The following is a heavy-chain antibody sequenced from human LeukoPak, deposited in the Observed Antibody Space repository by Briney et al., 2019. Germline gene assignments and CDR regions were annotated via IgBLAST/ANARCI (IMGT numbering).Heavy chain of an antibody. D-gene: IGHD4-23*01. J-gene: IGHJ4*02. Sequence: GGSLRLSCAASGFTFSSYAMHWVRQAPGKGLEWVAVISNDGSNKYYADSVKGRFTISRDNSKNTLYLQMNSLRAEDTAVYYCARDEDGGDFDYWGQGTLVTVSS. V-gene: IGHV3-30-3*01. CDR3: ARDEDGGDFDY. CDR2: ISNDGSNK. CDR1: GFTFSSYA.